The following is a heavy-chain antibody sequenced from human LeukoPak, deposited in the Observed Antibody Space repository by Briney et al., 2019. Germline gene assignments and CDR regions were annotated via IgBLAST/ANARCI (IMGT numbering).Heavy chain of an antibody. CDR3: ARHPAGTSSPCFDC. CDR2: IYYSGST. CDR1: GGSISSSSYY. V-gene: IGHV4-39*01. Sequence: PSETLSLTCTVSGGSISSSSYYWGWIRQPPGKGLEWIGSIYYSGSTYYNPSLKSRVTISVDTSKNQFSLKLSSVAAADTAVYYCARHPAGTSSPCFDCWGQGTLVTVSS. D-gene: IGHD6-13*01. J-gene: IGHJ4*02.